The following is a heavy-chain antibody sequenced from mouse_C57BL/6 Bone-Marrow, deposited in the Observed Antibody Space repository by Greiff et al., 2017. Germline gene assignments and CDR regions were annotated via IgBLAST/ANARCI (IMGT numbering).Heavy chain of an antibody. D-gene: IGHD1-1*01. J-gene: IGHJ4*01. CDR3: ARGHYGSSYWDGAMDY. Sequence: VQLQQSGAELVKPGASVKISCKASGYTFTDYYINWVKQRPGQGLEWIGKIGPGSGSTYYNEQFKGKDTLTADKSSSTAYMQLSSLTSEDSSVYFCARGHYGSSYWDGAMDYWGQGTSVTVSS. V-gene: IGHV1-77*01. CDR2: IGPGSGST. CDR1: GYTFTDYY.